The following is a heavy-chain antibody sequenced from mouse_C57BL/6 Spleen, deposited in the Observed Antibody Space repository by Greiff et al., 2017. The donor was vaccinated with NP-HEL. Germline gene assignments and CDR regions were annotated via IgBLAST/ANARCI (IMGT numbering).Heavy chain of an antibody. CDR3: TRSGLDY. D-gene: IGHD1-3*01. J-gene: IGHJ2*01. Sequence: QVQLQQSGAELVRPGASVTLSCKASGYTFTDYEMHWVKQTPVHGLEWIGAIDPETGGTAYNQKFKGKAILTADKSSSTADMELRSLTSEDSAVYYYTRSGLDYWGQGTTLTVAS. CDR2: IDPETGGT. V-gene: IGHV1-15*01. CDR1: GYTFTDYE.